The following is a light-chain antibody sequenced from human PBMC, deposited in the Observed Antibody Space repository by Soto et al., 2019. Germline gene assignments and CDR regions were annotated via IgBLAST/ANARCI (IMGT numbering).Light chain of an antibody. V-gene: IGKV1-39*01. J-gene: IGKJ2*01. CDR1: QSINNY. CDR3: QQTHGPPMNT. Sequence: DIQMTQSPSALSASVGDRVTITCRASQSINNYLNWYQQKPGKAPKLLIYSATNLQSGVTSRFTGSGSGTDFTLTIINLQHEDFATYYCQQTHGPPMNTFGQGTKLEI. CDR2: SAT.